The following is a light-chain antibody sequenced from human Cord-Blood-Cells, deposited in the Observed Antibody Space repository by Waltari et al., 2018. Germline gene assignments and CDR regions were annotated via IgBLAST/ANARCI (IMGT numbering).Light chain of an antibody. CDR2: YDS. CDR1: KHGCKR. J-gene: IGLJ3*02. CDR3: QVWDSSSDHWV. V-gene: IGLV3-21*04. Sequence: SFVLTSPPSVSVAPGKVASNTREGNKHGCKRLKRYHQKPGQAPVLLIYYDSGRHSGIPEEFSGSNTGSTATLTISSVEAGDEADYYCQVWDSSSDHWVFGGGTKLTVL.